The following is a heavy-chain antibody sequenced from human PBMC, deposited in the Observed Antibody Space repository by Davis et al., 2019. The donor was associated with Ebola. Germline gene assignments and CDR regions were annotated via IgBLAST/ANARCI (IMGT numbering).Heavy chain of an antibody. CDR1: GYTFTSYG. Sequence: ASVKVSCKASGYTFTSYGISWVRQAPGQGLEWMGWISAYNGNTNYAQKLQGRVTMTTDTSTSTAYMELSSLRSEDTAVYYCARDRGVMTTVTTSWFDPWGQGTLVTVSS. CDR3: ARDRGVMTTVTTSWFDP. V-gene: IGHV1-18*01. D-gene: IGHD4-11*01. J-gene: IGHJ5*02. CDR2: ISAYNGNT.